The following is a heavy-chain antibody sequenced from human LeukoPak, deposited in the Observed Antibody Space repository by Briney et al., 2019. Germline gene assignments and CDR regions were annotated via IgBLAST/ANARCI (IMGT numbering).Heavy chain of an antibody. J-gene: IGHJ4*02. CDR2: ISWNSGSI. CDR3: ARDKQWLEV. V-gene: IGHV3-9*01. D-gene: IGHD6-19*01. Sequence: GGSLRLSCAASGFTFDDYAMHWVRQAPGKGLEWVSGISWNSGSIGYADSVKGRFTISRDNAKNSLYLQMNSLRAEDTAVYYCARDKQWLEVWGQGTLVTVSS. CDR1: GFTFDDYA.